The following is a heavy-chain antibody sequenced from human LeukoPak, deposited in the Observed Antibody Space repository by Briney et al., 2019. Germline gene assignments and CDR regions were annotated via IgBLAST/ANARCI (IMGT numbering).Heavy chain of an antibody. J-gene: IGHJ6*03. D-gene: IGHD3-10*01. Sequence: ASVKLSCKPSGGTFTSYAISWLRQAPGQGLELMGGIIPIFGTANYAQKFQGRVTITTDESTSTAYMELSSLRSEDTAVYYCARGGGSGSYRPLDYYYMDVWGKGTTVTVSS. CDR3: ARGGGSGSYRPLDYYYMDV. CDR1: GGTFTSYA. CDR2: IIPIFGTA. V-gene: IGHV1-69*05.